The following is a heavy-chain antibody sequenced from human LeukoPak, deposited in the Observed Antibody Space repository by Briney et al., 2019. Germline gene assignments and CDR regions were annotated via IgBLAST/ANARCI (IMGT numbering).Heavy chain of an antibody. D-gene: IGHD3-10*01. Sequence: GASVKVSCKASGYTFTGYYIHWVRQAPGQGLEWMGWINPNSGGTNYAQKFQGKVTMTRDTSISTAYMELSRLRSDDTAVYYCARGVTMVRGVGGWFDPWGQGTLVTVSS. CDR3: ARGVTMVRGVGGWFDP. CDR2: INPNSGGT. V-gene: IGHV1-2*02. J-gene: IGHJ5*02. CDR1: GYTFTGYY.